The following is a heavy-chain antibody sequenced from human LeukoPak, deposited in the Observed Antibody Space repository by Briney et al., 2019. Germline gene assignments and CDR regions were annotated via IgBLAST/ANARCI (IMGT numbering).Heavy chain of an antibody. J-gene: IGHJ6*03. CDR2: IGTAGDT. CDR1: GFTFSSYD. Sequence: PGGSLRLSCAASGFTFSSYDIHWVRQATGKGLEWVSAIGTAGDTYYPGSVKGRFTISRENAKNSLYLQMNSLRAGDTAVYYCARSYYYGSGSSQIYYYYMDVWGKGTTVTVSS. CDR3: ARSYYYGSGSSQIYYYYMDV. V-gene: IGHV3-13*01. D-gene: IGHD3-10*01.